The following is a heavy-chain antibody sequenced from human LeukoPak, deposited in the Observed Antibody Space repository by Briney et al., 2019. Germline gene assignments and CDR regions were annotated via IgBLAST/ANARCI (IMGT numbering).Heavy chain of an antibody. D-gene: IGHD3-10*01. CDR1: GGSISSSSYY. Sequence: SETLSLTCTVSGGSISSSSYYWGWIRQPPGKGLEWIGSIYYSGSTYYNPSLKSRVTMSVDTSKNQFSLKLSSVTAADTAVYYCARDDSTYYYGSGVRGAFDIWGQGTMVTVSS. CDR2: IYYSGST. J-gene: IGHJ3*02. V-gene: IGHV4-39*07. CDR3: ARDDSTYYYGSGVRGAFDI.